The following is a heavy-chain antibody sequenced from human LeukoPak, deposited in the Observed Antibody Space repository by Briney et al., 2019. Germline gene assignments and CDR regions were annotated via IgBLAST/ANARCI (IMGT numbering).Heavy chain of an antibody. CDR3: ARDRDYSNTERGFGY. D-gene: IGHD4-11*01. J-gene: IGHJ4*02. CDR1: GYTFTDYY. CDR2: INPNSGET. Sequence: ASVKVSCKTSGYTFTDYYIHWVRQAPGQGLEWMGWINPNSGETNSAQKFQGRVTMTGDTSISTAYMELSRVTSDDTAVYYCARDRDYSNTERGFGYWGQGTLVTVSS. V-gene: IGHV1-2*02.